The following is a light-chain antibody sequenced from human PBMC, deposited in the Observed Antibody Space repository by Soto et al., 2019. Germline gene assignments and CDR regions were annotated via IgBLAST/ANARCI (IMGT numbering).Light chain of an antibody. CDR2: EVS. Sequence: QSALTQPPSASGSPGQSVTISCTGTSSDIGDSNYVSWYQQHPGKAPKLMIYEVSKRPSGVPDRFSGSKSGNTASLTVSGLQAEYEADYYCTSYAGSNSCVFGGGTKVTVL. CDR1: SSDIGDSNY. CDR3: TSYAGSNSCV. J-gene: IGLJ3*02. V-gene: IGLV2-8*01.